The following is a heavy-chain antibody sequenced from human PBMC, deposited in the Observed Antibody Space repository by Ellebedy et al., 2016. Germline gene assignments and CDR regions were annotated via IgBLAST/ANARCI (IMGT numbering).Heavy chain of an antibody. CDR1: GFTFSSYS. V-gene: IGHV3-21*01. CDR3: ASSVPITGDYFDY. D-gene: IGHD5-12*01. CDR2: ISSSSSYI. Sequence: GGSLRLSXAASGFTFSSYSMNWVRQAPGKGLEWVSSISSSSSYIYYADSVKGRFTISRDNAKNSLYLQMNSLRAEDTAVYYCASSVPITGDYFDYWGQGTLVTVSS. J-gene: IGHJ4*02.